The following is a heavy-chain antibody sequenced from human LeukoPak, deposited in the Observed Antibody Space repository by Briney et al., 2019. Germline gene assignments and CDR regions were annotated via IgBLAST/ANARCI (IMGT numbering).Heavy chain of an antibody. J-gene: IGHJ5*02. CDR1: GGTFTSYA. Sequence: GASVKVSCKTSGGTFTSYAITWVRQAPGQGLEWMGKIIPISGTTNYAQKVQGRVTFTADESTSPAYMELSSLRSEDTALYYCARKLRLGGNWFDPWGQGTLVTVSS. CDR3: ARKLRLGGNWFDP. V-gene: IGHV1-69*13. D-gene: IGHD1-26*01. CDR2: IIPISGTT.